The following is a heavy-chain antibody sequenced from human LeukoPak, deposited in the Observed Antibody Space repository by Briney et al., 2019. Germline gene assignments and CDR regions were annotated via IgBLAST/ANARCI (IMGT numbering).Heavy chain of an antibody. D-gene: IGHD3-10*01. CDR2: IYPGDSEA. CDR1: GYSFSSYW. CDR3: GRRPTRLLLFLQLLRGDYFDY. J-gene: IGHJ4*02. Sequence: GESLKISCKGSGYSFSSYWIGWVRQMPGKGLEWMGIIYPGDSEARYSPSFQGPVTMSVDTSISTAYLQWSSLNASDTAMYYCGRRPTRLLLFLQLLRGDYFDYWGQGALASVSS. V-gene: IGHV5-51*01.